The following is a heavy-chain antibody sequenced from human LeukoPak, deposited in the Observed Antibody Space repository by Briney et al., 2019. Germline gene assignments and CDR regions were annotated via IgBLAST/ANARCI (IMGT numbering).Heavy chain of an antibody. Sequence: GASVKVSCKASGYTFTSYAMNWVRQAPGQGLEWMGIINPSGGSTSYAQKFQGRVTMTRDMSTSTVYMELSSLRSEDTAVYYCATVGVGATVSILGYWGQGTLVTVSS. CDR1: GYTFTSYA. CDR3: ATVGVGATVSILGY. V-gene: IGHV1-46*01. J-gene: IGHJ4*02. D-gene: IGHD1-26*01. CDR2: INPSGGST.